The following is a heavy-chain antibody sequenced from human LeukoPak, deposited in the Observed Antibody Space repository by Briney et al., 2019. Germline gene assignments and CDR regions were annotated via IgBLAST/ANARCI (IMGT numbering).Heavy chain of an antibody. D-gene: IGHD3-9*01. Sequence: GGSLRLSCAASGFTFSSYAMSWVRQAPGKGLEWVSAISGSGGSTYYADSVKGRFTISRDNSKNTLYLQMNSLRAEDTAVYYCAKDRYYDILTAPRGPPSYFQHWGQGTLVTVSS. CDR2: ISGSGGST. CDR3: AKDRYYDILTAPRGPPSYFQH. J-gene: IGHJ1*01. V-gene: IGHV3-23*01. CDR1: GFTFSSYA.